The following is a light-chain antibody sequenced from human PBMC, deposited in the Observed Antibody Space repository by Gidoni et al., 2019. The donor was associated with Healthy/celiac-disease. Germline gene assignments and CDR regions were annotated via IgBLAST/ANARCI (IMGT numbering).Light chain of an antibody. V-gene: IGKV3-20*01. Sequence: IVLTQSPCTLSLSPGERATLSCRASQSVSSSYLAWYQQKPGHAPRLLIYGASSRATGLPARFSGSGSGTDFTITISRLEPEDVAVYYWQQYGSSPLTFGGXTKVEIK. CDR3: QQYGSSPLT. J-gene: IGKJ4*01. CDR1: QSVSSSY. CDR2: GAS.